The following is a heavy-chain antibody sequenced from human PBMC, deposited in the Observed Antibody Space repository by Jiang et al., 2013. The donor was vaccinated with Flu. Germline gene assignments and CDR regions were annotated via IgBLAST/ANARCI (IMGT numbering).Heavy chain of an antibody. J-gene: IGHJ4*02. CDR3: AGNTGSTDRFPADGAGFDY. CDR2: IVPILGIP. CDR1: GGTFSIFR. D-gene: IGHD4-23*01. Sequence: EVKKPGSSVKVSCKASGGTFSIFRFTWVRQAPGQGLEWMGRIVPILGIPNYAQRFQGRVTITADVSTNTACMELSSLTSEDTAIYFCAGNTGSTDRFPADGAGFDYWGQGTLVTVSS. V-gene: IGHV1-69*02.